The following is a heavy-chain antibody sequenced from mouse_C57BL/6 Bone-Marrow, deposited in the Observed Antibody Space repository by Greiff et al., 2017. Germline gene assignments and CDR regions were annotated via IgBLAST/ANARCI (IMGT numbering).Heavy chain of an antibody. CDR2: INPNYGTT. CDR3: ARGDGYYDYFDY. V-gene: IGHV1-39*01. Sequence: EVKLMESGPELVKPGASVKISCKASGYSFTDYNMNWVKQSNGKSLEWIGVINPNYGTTSYNQKFKGKATLTVDQSSSTAYMQLNSLTSEDSAVYDCARGDGYYDYFDYWGQGTTLTVSS. J-gene: IGHJ2*01. CDR1: GYSFTDYN. D-gene: IGHD2-3*01.